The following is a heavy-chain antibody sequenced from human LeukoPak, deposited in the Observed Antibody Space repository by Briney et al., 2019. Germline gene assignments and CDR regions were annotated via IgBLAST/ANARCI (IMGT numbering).Heavy chain of an antibody. CDR3: AREVVVTGAFDY. CDR2: IHYSGST. D-gene: IGHD2-21*02. J-gene: IGHJ4*02. CDR1: GGSVSSGSYY. V-gene: IGHV4-61*01. Sequence: PSETLSLTCTVSGGSVSSGSYYWNWIRQPPGKGLEWIGYIHYSGSTNYNPSLKSRVTISVDTSKKQFSLHMTSVTAADTAVYYCAREVVVTGAFDYWGQGTLVTVSS.